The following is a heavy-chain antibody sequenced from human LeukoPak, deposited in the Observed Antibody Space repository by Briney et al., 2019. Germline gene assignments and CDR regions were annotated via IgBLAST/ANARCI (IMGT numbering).Heavy chain of an antibody. CDR3: ARIGYCSGGSCYWVYFDY. Sequence: PGGSLRLSCAASGFTFSNYAMSWVRQAPGKGLEWVSFITDSGSSTYYADSVKGRFAISRDNSKNTLYLQMNSLRAEDTAVYYCARIGYCSGGSCYWVYFDYWGQGTLVTVSS. CDR1: GFTFSNYA. J-gene: IGHJ4*02. D-gene: IGHD2-15*01. V-gene: IGHV3-23*01. CDR2: ITDSGSST.